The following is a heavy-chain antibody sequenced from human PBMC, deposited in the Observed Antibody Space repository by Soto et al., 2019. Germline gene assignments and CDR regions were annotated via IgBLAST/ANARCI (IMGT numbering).Heavy chain of an antibody. J-gene: IGHJ1*01. V-gene: IGHV3-23*01. Sequence: GKGLDWVSAISGSGGSRYYADSVKGRFTISRDNSKNTLYLQMNSLRAEDTAVYYCAKVLTMEVVGICNTGFAFWGQGTLVPV. CDR3: AKVLTMEVVGICNTGFAF. CDR2: ISGSGGSR. D-gene: IGHD3-22*01.